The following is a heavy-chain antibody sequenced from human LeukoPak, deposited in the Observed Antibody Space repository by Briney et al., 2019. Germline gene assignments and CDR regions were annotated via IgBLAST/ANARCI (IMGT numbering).Heavy chain of an antibody. Sequence: TGGSLRLSCAASGFTFSSFAMIWVRQPPGRGLEWVSAIVGSGDSTFYADSVKGRFTMSRDNSKNTLYLEMNSLRGDDTAIYYCAKGGPLSGTYYGIDYWGQGTLVTVSS. V-gene: IGHV3-23*01. CDR3: AKGGPLSGTYYGIDY. J-gene: IGHJ4*02. D-gene: IGHD3-10*01. CDR2: IVGSGDST. CDR1: GFTFSSFA.